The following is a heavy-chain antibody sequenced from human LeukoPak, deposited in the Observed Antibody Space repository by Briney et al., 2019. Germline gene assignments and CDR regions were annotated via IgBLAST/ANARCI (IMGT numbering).Heavy chain of an antibody. Sequence: GGSLRLSCAASGFTFSSYSMNWVRQAPGKGLEWVSSITSSSGYIYYADSVRGRFTISRDNAKNSLYLQMNSLRAEDTAVYYCATSEERVDVVVVPAAFDYWGQGTLVTVSS. J-gene: IGHJ4*02. D-gene: IGHD2-2*01. V-gene: IGHV3-21*01. CDR2: ITSSSGYI. CDR3: ATSEERVDVVVVPAAFDY. CDR1: GFTFSSYS.